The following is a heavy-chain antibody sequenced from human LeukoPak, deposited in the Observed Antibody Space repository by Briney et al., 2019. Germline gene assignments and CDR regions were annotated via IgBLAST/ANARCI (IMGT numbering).Heavy chain of an antibody. CDR1: GGSFSGYY. J-gene: IGHJ6*02. Sequence: SETLSLTCAVYGGSFSGYYWSWIRQPPGKGLEWIGEINHSGSTNYNPSLKSRVTISVDTSKNQFSLKLSSVTAADTAVYYCARDLWDPYYYYYGMDVWGQGTTVTVSS. D-gene: IGHD1-26*01. CDR2: INHSGST. V-gene: IGHV4-34*01. CDR3: ARDLWDPYYYYYGMDV.